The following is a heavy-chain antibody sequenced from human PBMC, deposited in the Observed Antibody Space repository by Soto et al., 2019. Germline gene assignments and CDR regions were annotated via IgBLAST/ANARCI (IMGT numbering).Heavy chain of an antibody. D-gene: IGHD3-16*01. CDR1: GFTFSDYA. Sequence: AGGSLRLSCVASGFTFSDYAMTWVRQAPGKGLEWVATISATGGNIEYTDSLKGRFTISRDNSKNTLYLQLNGLTSDDTAVHYCAKAAGGLGYFDLWGRGTLVTVSS. J-gene: IGHJ2*01. CDR3: AKAAGGLGYFDL. CDR2: ISATGGNI. V-gene: IGHV3-23*01.